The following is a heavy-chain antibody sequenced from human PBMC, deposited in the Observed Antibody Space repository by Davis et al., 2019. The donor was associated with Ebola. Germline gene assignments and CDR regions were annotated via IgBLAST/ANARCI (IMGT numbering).Heavy chain of an antibody. CDR2: NSAYNGNT. CDR3: ARAVTMRVVGCWFDP. D-gene: IGHD3-22*01. V-gene: IGHV1-18*01. CDR1: CYTFTSPG. Sequence: AASVPVSCKASCYTFTSPGISWVRHAPGQGLEWMGWNSAYNGNTNYAQKLQGRVTMTTDTSTSTAYMELRSLRSDDTAVYYCARAVTMRVVGCWFDPWGQGTLVTVSS. J-gene: IGHJ5*02.